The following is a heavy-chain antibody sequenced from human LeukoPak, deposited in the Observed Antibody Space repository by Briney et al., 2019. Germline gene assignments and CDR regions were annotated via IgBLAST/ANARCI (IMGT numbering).Heavy chain of an antibody. CDR2: IHYSGST. D-gene: IGHD6-13*01. V-gene: IGHV4-59*08. CDR3: ARQSSNYYVY. Sequence: PSETLSLTCTVSGGSISSYFWSWIRQPPGKALEYIGYIHYSGSTNYNPSLKSRVTISVDTSKNQFSLQLSSVTAADTAVYYCARQSSNYYVYWGQGTLVTVCS. CDR1: GGSISSYF. J-gene: IGHJ4*02.